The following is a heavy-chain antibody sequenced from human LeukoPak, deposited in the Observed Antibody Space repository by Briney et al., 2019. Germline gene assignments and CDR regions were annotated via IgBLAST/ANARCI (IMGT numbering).Heavy chain of an antibody. CDR3: AKGLIRTLYYFDY. J-gene: IGHJ4*02. CDR2: ISGSGGST. CDR1: GFSVSSNY. Sequence: GGSLRLSCAASGFSVSSNYMSWVRQAPGKGLEWVSVISGSGGSTYYADSVKGRFTISRDNSKNTLYLQMNSLRAEDTAVYYCAKGLIRTLYYFDYWGQGTLVTVSS. D-gene: IGHD3-10*01. V-gene: IGHV3-23*01.